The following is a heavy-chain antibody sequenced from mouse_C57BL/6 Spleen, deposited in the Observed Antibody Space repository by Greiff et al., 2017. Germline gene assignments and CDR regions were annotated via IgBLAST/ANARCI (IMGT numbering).Heavy chain of an antibody. CDR1: GYAFTSSW. CDR2: IYPGDGGT. Sequence: QVQLQQSGPELVKPGASVKLSCKASGYAFTSSWMNWVKQRPGKGLEWIGRIYPGDGGTNYNGKFKGKATLTADKSSSTAYMQLSSLTSEGSAVYVCARSGGGDCQGAYWGQGTLVTVSA. CDR3: ARSGGGDCQGAY. J-gene: IGHJ3*01. V-gene: IGHV1-82*01. D-gene: IGHD1-1*02.